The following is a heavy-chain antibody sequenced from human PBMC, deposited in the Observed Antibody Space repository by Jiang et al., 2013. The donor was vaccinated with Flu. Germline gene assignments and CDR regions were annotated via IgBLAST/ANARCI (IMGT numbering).Heavy chain of an antibody. CDR1: GYIFTGYY. V-gene: IGHV1-2*02. Sequence: GAEVKKPGASVKVSCKASGYIFTGYYLHWVRQAPGQGLEWMGWVNPSGVGTKYAQKFRDRLTITADESTMTVYMELSSLRSEDSAVYYCARWAGSYTYNRFYAPFDYWGQGTLVIVSS. CDR2: VNPSGVGT. D-gene: IGHD3-16*01. J-gene: IGHJ4*02. CDR3: ARWAGSYTYNRFYAPFDY.